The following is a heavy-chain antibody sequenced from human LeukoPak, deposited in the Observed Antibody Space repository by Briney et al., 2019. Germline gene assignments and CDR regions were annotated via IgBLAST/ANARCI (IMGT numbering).Heavy chain of an antibody. CDR1: GFTVSSNY. J-gene: IGHJ4*02. CDR2: IYSDGST. V-gene: IGHV3-53*01. Sequence: GGSLRLSCAASGFTVSSNYMSWVRQAPGKGLEWVSVIYSDGSTYYADSVKGRFTISRDNSKNTLYLQMNSLRAEDTAVYYCARASSSLGVDFDYWGQGTLVTVSS. CDR3: ARASSSLGVDFDY. D-gene: IGHD3-3*01.